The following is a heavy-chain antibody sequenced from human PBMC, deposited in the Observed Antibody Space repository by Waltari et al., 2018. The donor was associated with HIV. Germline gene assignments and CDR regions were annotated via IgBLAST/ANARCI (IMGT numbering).Heavy chain of an antibody. V-gene: IGHV1-18*01. Sequence: QVQLVQSGAEVKKPGASVKVSCKASGYTFTRYGISWVRQAPGQGLEGMGWIRAYNGNTNYAQKLQGRVTMTTDTSTSTAYMELRSLRSDDTAVYYCASGTGGNSIWGDYFDYWGQGTLVTVTS. J-gene: IGHJ4*02. D-gene: IGHD2-8*02. CDR1: GYTFTRYG. CDR3: ASGTGGNSIWGDYFDY. CDR2: IRAYNGNT.